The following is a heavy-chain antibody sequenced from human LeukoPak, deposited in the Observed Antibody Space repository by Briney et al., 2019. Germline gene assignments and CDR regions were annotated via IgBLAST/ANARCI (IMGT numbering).Heavy chain of an antibody. CDR2: INHSGST. Sequence: SETLSLTCAVYGGSFSGYYWSWIRQPPGKGLEWIGEINHSGSTNYNPSLKSRVTISVDTSKNQFSLKLSSVTAEDTAVYYCARDGPAIQLWPYYFDYWGQGTLVTVSS. D-gene: IGHD5-18*01. V-gene: IGHV4-34*01. CDR3: ARDGPAIQLWPYYFDY. J-gene: IGHJ4*02. CDR1: GGSFSGYY.